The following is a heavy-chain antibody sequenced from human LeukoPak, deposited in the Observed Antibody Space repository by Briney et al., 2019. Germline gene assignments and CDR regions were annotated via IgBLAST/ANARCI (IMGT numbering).Heavy chain of an antibody. D-gene: IGHD6-13*01. CDR2: MNPNSDNT. CDR3: ARALMKQLAPVY. J-gene: IGHJ4*02. V-gene: IGHV1-8*01. Sequence: ASVKVSCKASGYTFTSYDINWVRQATGQGLEWMGWMNPNSDNTGYAQKFQGRVTMTRNTSISTAYMELSSLRSEDTAVYYCARALMKQLAPVYWGQGTLVTVSS. CDR1: GYTFTSYD.